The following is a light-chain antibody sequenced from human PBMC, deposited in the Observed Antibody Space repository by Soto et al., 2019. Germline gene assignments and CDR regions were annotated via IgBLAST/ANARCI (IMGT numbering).Light chain of an antibody. V-gene: IGKV1-27*01. CDR3: QKGNSAPLT. Sequence: DIQMTQSPSSLSASVGDRVSISCRASQGISKYLAWYQQKPGKVPKVLIYAASTLQSGVPSRFSGSGSGTDFTLTISSLQPDDVANYYRQKGNSAPLTFGGGTKVEIK. J-gene: IGKJ4*01. CDR1: QGISKY. CDR2: AAS.